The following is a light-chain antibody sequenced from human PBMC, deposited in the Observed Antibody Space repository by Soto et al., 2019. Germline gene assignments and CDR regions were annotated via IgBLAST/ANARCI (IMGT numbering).Light chain of an antibody. CDR3: QQYGSSPYT. Sequence: EIVLTQSPGTLSLSPGERATLSRRASQSVSSSYLAWYQQKPGQAPRLLIYGASSRATGIPDRFSGSGSGTDFTLTITRLEPEDFAMYYCQQYGSSPYTFGQGTKLEIK. CDR2: GAS. V-gene: IGKV3-20*01. J-gene: IGKJ2*01. CDR1: QSVSSSY.